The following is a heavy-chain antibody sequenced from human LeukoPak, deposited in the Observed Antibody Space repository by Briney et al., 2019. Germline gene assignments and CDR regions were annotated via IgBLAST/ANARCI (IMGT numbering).Heavy chain of an antibody. CDR1: GFSFSSLT. D-gene: IGHD2/OR15-2a*01. CDR3: ARAPTAILTYYFDS. V-gene: IGHV3-30*04. Sequence: GESLRLSCAASGFSFSSLTMHWVRQAPGKGLEWVAVISYDESKKYYADSVKDRFTIARDNCKNTLYLQMVSLRVEDTAIYYCARAPTAILTYYFDSWGQGTVVTVSS. CDR2: ISYDESKK. J-gene: IGHJ4*02.